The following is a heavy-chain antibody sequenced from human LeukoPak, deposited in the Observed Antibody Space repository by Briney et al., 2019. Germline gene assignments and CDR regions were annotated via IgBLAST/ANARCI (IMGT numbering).Heavy chain of an antibody. D-gene: IGHD3-16*01. CDR2: ISPSGGSA. V-gene: IGHV1-46*04. Sequence: ASVKVSCKASGYTFTSYQMYWVRQAPGQGLEWMGRISPSGGSASYTQKLQGRVTTTRDTSTSTAYMELSSLRFEDTAVYYCVREGGEYWGQGTLVTVSS. J-gene: IGHJ4*02. CDR3: VREGGEY. CDR1: GYTFTSYQ.